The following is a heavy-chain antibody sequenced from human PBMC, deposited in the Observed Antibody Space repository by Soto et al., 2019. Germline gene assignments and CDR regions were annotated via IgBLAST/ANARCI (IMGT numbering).Heavy chain of an antibody. V-gene: IGHV1-2*04. Sequence: ASVKVSCRASGYNLTGYYMHWVRQAPGQGLEGMGWISPNSAGTTYAQTFQCWVTMTRYTSISTAYMELRWLRSDHSAVYYCASDYRLYGSGQHYYYYYGMDVWGQGPTVTVSS. J-gene: IGHJ6*02. D-gene: IGHD3-10*01. CDR1: GYNLTGYY. CDR2: ISPNSAGT. CDR3: ASDYRLYGSGQHYYYYYGMDV.